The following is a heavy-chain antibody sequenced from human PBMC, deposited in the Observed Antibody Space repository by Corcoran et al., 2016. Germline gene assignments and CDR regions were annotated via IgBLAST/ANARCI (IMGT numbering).Heavy chain of an antibody. V-gene: IGHV1-69*06. Sequence: QVQLVQSGAEVQTPGSSVKVSCKASGGTFSSYAISWVRQTPGQGLEWMGGIFPIFGTANYAQKFQGRVTITADKSTSTAFMGLSSLRSEDTAVYDCARGGREKLPGQPLYYYGMDVWGQGTTVTVSS. CDR3: ARGGREKLPGQPLYYYGMDV. CDR2: IFPIFGTA. D-gene: IGHD1-26*01. J-gene: IGHJ6*02. CDR1: GGTFSSYA.